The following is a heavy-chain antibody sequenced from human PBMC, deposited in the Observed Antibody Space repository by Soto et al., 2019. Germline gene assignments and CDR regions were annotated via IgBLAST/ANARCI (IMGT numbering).Heavy chain of an antibody. CDR3: ARTRNRWFDS. J-gene: IGHJ5*01. V-gene: IGHV4-34*01. D-gene: IGHD1-1*01. CDR2: INPSGRT. CDR1: GDSFRDYY. Sequence: SETLSLTCVVSGDSFRDYYWSWVRQSPGVGLEWIGEINPSGRTEYNPSLRGRVTLSVDTSKNQFSLTLSTMTAADTAVYYCARTRNRWFDSWGQGTLVTVSS.